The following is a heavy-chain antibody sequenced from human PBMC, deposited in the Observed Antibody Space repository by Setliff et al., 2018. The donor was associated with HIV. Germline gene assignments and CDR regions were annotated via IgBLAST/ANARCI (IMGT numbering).Heavy chain of an antibody. Sequence: GESLKISCKSSGYSFTSYWVAWVRQMPGKGLEWMGIIFPDDSDTRYSPSFQGQVTISADKSINTAYLQWNSLKASDTAIYFCARSSDYSNSWVNWFDPWGQGTLVTVSS. J-gene: IGHJ5*02. CDR3: ARSSDYSNSWVNWFDP. V-gene: IGHV5-51*01. CDR1: GYSFTSYW. D-gene: IGHD6-6*01. CDR2: IFPDDSDT.